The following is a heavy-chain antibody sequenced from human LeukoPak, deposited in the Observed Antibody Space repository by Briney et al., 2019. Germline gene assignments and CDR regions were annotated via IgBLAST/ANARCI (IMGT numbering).Heavy chain of an antibody. D-gene: IGHD5/OR15-5a*01. J-gene: IGHJ3*02. CDR2: IRSGGDT. V-gene: IGHV3-53*01. Sequence: GGSLRLPCAASGFTFSSYAMSWVRQAPGKGLEWVSVIRSGGDTHYADSVKGRFTISRDDSKNTLYLQMNSLRTEDTAVYYCAREENGGVYDDGFDIWGHGTMVTVSS. CDR1: GFTFSSYA. CDR3: AREENGGVYDDGFDI.